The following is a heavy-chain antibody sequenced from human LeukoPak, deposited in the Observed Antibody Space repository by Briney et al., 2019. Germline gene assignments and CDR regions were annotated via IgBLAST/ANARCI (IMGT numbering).Heavy chain of an antibody. CDR1: GYTFTIYY. V-gene: IGHV1-46*01. CDR3: TRDAGYGDFDY. Sequence: ASVKVSSKASGYTFTIYYIHWERQAPGQGLEWMGISNPSGGSTRYAQRFQGRVTMTSDTSTSTVYLELSSLRSEDTAVYYCTRDAGYGDFDYWGQGSLVTVSS. J-gene: IGHJ4*02. D-gene: IGHD4-17*01. CDR2: SNPSGGST.